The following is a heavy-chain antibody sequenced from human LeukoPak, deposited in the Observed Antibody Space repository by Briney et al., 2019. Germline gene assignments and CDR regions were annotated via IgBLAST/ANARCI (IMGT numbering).Heavy chain of an antibody. CDR3: ARGWLAETTVVTPYNY. D-gene: IGHD4-23*01. CDR1: GGTFSSYA. V-gene: IGHV1-69*13. CDR2: IIPLFGSP. J-gene: IGHJ4*02. Sequence: SVKVSCKASGGTFSSYAISWVRQAPGQGLEWMGGIIPLFGSPNYAQKFQGRVTITADESTSTAYMELSSLRSEDTAVYYCARGWLAETTVVTPYNYWGQGTLVTVSS.